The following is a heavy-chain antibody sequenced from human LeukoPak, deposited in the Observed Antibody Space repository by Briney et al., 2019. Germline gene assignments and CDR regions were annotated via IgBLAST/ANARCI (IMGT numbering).Heavy chain of an antibody. V-gene: IGHV1-69*05. CDR1: GGTFSSYA. Sequence: SVKVSCKASGGTFSSYAISWVRQAPGQGLEWMGRIIPIFGTANYAQKFQGRVTITTEESTSTAYMELSSLRSEDTAVYYCASRTDYYGSGSPLDYWGQGTLVTVSS. CDR3: ASRTDYYGSGSPLDY. CDR2: IIPIFGTA. J-gene: IGHJ4*02. D-gene: IGHD3-10*01.